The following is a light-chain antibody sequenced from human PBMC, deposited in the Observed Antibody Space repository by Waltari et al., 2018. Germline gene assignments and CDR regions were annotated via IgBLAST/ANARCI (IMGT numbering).Light chain of an antibody. V-gene: IGKV3-15*01. CDR3: QQYNNWPLT. CDR2: GAS. Sequence: EVVLTQSPDILSVSPGERATLSCRTSRSVNSNLAWYQHKPGQAPRHLMYGASTRPTGIPARFSGSESGTEFTLTITSLQSEDFAVYYCQQYNNWPLTFGGGTKVEI. CDR1: RSVNSN. J-gene: IGKJ4*01.